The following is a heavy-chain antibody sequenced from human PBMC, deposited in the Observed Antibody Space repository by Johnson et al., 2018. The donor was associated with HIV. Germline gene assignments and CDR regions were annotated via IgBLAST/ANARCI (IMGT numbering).Heavy chain of an antibody. Sequence: QVQLVESGGGVVQPGRSLRLSCAASGFTFSSYAMHWVRQAPGKGLEWVAVISYDGSNKYYADSVKGRLTISRDNSKNTLYLQMNSLRAEDTAVYHCARVRPPGLLDAIDIWGQGTMVTVSS. CDR3: ARVRPPGLLDAIDI. CDR2: ISYDGSNK. CDR1: GFTFSSYA. J-gene: IGHJ3*02. V-gene: IGHV3-30*04.